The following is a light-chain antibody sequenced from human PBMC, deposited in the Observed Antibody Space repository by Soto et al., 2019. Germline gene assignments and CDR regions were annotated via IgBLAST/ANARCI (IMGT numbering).Light chain of an antibody. CDR1: SSDIGSNT. CDR3: AAWDDSLNGYV. Sequence: QSVLTQPPSASGTPGQRVTISCSGSSSDIGSNTVNWYQQLQGTAPKLLIYSNNQRPSGVPDRFSGSKSGTSASLALSGLHSEDEADYYCAAWDDSLNGYVFGTGTKVTV. CDR2: SNN. V-gene: IGLV1-44*01. J-gene: IGLJ1*01.